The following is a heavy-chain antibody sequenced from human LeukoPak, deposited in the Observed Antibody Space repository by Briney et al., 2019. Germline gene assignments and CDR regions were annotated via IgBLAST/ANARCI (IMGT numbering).Heavy chain of an antibody. D-gene: IGHD1-26*01. CDR1: GGSISSYY. CDR2: IYTSGST. Sequence: PSETLSITCTVSGGSISSYYWSWIRQPAGKGLEWIGRIYTSGSTNYNPSLKSRVTMSVDTSKNQFSLKLSSVTAADTAVYYCAREVVGAKDYYYYYMDVWGKGTTVTVSS. CDR3: AREVVGAKDYYYYYMDV. J-gene: IGHJ6*03. V-gene: IGHV4-4*07.